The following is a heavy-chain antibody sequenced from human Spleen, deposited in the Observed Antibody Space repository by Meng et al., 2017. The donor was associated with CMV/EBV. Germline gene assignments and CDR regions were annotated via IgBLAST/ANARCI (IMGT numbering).Heavy chain of an antibody. V-gene: IGHV3-30-3*01. Sequence: GGSLRLSCAASGFPLSIKYMHGVRRAPGKGLEWVAVISYDGTNQHYADSVKGRFTISRDKSKNTVYLQMNSLRTEDTAVYHCARVRVAYYYYYGMDVWGQGTTVTVS. J-gene: IGHJ6*02. CDR1: GFPLSIKY. D-gene: IGHD3-3*01. CDR3: ARVRVAYYYYYGMDV. CDR2: ISYDGTNQ.